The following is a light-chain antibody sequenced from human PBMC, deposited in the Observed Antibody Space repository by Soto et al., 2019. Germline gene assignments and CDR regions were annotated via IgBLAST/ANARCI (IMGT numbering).Light chain of an antibody. CDR1: STYNL. Sequence: QSVLTQPASVAGSHGQSITLSCTGTSTYNLVSWYQHHPGKAPKLMIYEGSNRPSGISNRFSGSKSATTPSLTISELQAEEEDYSYCSSYAGAGVFGGGTKLTVL. J-gene: IGLJ2*01. CDR3: SSYAGAGV. CDR2: EGS. V-gene: IGLV2-23*01.